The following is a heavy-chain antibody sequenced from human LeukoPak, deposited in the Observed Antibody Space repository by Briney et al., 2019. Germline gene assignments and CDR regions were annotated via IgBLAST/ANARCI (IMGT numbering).Heavy chain of an antibody. CDR3: AKEGDSFVGANFDY. Sequence: GGSLRLSCAASGFSFSSYAMSWVRQAPGKGLEWVSAISGSGGSTYYADSVKGRFTVSRDNSKNTLYLQMNSLRAEDTAVYYCAKEGDSFVGANFDYWGQGTLVTVSS. CDR2: ISGSGGST. D-gene: IGHD2-21*01. V-gene: IGHV3-23*01. CDR1: GFSFSSYA. J-gene: IGHJ4*02.